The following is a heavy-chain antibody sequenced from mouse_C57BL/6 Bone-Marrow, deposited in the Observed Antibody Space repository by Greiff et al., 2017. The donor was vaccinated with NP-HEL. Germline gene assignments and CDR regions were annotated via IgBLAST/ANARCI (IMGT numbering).Heavy chain of an antibody. CDR1: GFNFKDDY. CDR3: TTQYYYYALDY. Sequence: VQLQQSGAELVRPGASVKLSCTASGFNFKDDYMHWVKQRPEQGLEWIGWIGPENGDTDYASKFQGKATITADTSSNTAYLQLSSLTSEDTASDDYTTQYYYYALDYWGQGTSVTVSS. D-gene: IGHD5-1-1*01. CDR2: IGPENGDT. V-gene: IGHV14-4*01. J-gene: IGHJ4*01.